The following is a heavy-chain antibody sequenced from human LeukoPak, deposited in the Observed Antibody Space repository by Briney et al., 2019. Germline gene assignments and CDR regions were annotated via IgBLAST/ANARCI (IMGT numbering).Heavy chain of an antibody. V-gene: IGHV4-30-2*01. D-gene: IGHD4-17*01. J-gene: IGHJ4*02. Sequence: SETLSLTCAVSGGSISSGGYSWSWIRQPPGKGLEWIGYIYHSGSTYYNPSLKSRVTISVDRSKNQFSLKLSSVTAADTAVYYCASPPYGDRRHIWGQGTLVTVSS. CDR3: ASPPYGDRRHI. CDR2: IYHSGST. CDR1: GGSISSGGYS.